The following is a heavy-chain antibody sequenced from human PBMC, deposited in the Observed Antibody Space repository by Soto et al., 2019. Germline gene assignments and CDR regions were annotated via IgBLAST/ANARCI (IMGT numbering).Heavy chain of an antibody. J-gene: IGHJ4*02. CDR3: AKEGRSSWYSFDY. D-gene: IGHD6-13*01. CDR2: ISGSGGST. V-gene: IGHV3-23*01. CDR1: GFTFSSYA. Sequence: EVQLLESGGGLVQPGGSLRLSCAASGFTFSSYAMSWVRQAPGKGLEWVSTISGSGGSTYYADSVKGRFTISRDNSKNPLYLQMNSLRADDTAVYYCAKEGRSSWYSFDYWGQGTLVTVSS.